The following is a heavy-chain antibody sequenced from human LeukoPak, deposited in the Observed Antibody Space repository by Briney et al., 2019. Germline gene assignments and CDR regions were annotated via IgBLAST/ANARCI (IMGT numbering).Heavy chain of an antibody. CDR2: IKQDGSEK. V-gene: IGHV3-7*01. Sequence: GGSLRLSCAASGFTFSSYWMSWVRQAPGKGLEWVANIKQDGSEKYYVDSVKGRFTISRDNAKNSLYLQMNSLRAEDTAVYYCARRGGIAVAGTVDYWGQGTLVTVSS. D-gene: IGHD6-19*01. CDR1: GFTFSSYW. J-gene: IGHJ4*02. CDR3: ARRGGIAVAGTVDY.